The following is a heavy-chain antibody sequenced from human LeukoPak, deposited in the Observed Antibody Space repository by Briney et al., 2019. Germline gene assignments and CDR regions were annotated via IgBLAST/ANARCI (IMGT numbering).Heavy chain of an antibody. D-gene: IGHD4-17*01. CDR3: AREKDYRDPYYYYGMDV. CDR1: GFTVSSNY. J-gene: IGHJ6*02. Sequence: GGSLRLSCAASGFTVSSNYMSWVRQAPGKGLEWGSVIYSGSSTYYADSVKGRFTISRDNSKNTLYLQMTSLRAEDTAVYYCAREKDYRDPYYYYGMDVSGQGTTVTASS. CDR2: IYSGSST. V-gene: IGHV3-66*01.